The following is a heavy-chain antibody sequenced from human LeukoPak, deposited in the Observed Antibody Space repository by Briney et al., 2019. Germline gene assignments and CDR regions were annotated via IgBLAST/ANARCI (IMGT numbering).Heavy chain of an antibody. CDR2: IYYSGST. CDR3: ARRFSYGLYYYYYYGMDV. CDR1: GGSISSSSYY. J-gene: IGHJ6*02. V-gene: IGHV4-39*01. D-gene: IGHD3-10*01. Sequence: PSETLSLTCTVSGGSISSSSYYWGWIRQPPGKGLKWIGSIYYSGSTYYNPSLKSRVTISVDTSKNQFSLKLSSVTAADTAVYYCARRFSYGLYYYYYYGMDVWGQGTTVTVSS.